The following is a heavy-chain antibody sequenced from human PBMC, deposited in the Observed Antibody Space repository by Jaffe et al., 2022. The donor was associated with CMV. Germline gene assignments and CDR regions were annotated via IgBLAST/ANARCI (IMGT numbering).Heavy chain of an antibody. CDR3: ARGLGDSSGYLWESDAFDI. J-gene: IGHJ3*02. CDR1: GGSISSYY. Sequence: QVQLQESGPGLVKPSETLSLTCTVSGGSISSYYWSWIRQPPGKGLEWIGYIYYSGSTNYNPSLKSRVTISVDTSKNQFSLKLSSVTAADTAVYYCARGLGDSSGYLWESDAFDIWGQGTMVTVSS. V-gene: IGHV4-59*01. D-gene: IGHD3-22*01. CDR2: IYYSGST.